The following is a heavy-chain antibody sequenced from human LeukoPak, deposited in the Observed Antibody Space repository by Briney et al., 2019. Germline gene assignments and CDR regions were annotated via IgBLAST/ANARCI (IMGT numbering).Heavy chain of an antibody. CDR2: IYHSGST. D-gene: IGHD3-10*01. J-gene: IGHJ4*02. CDR3: ARGVTMVRGAAYFDY. CDR1: GYSISRGYY. V-gene: IGHV4-38-2*01. Sequence: SETLSLTCAVSGYSISRGYYWGWIRQPPGKGLEWIGSIYHSGSTYYNPSLKRRVTISVDTSKNQFSLKLSSVTAADTAVYYCARGVTMVRGAAYFDYWGQGTLVTVSS.